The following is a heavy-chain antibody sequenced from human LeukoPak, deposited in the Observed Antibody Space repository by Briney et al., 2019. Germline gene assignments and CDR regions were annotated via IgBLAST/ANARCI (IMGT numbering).Heavy chain of an antibody. J-gene: IGHJ4*02. CDR1: GGTFSSYA. CDR3: ARSTIDGGYYYDSSGYYDRYYFDY. CDR2: IIPIFGTA. V-gene: IGHV1-69*13. Sequence: SVKVSCKASGGTFSSYAISWVRQAPGQGLEWMGGIIPIFGTANYAQKFQGRVTITADESTSTAYMELSSLRSEDTAVYYGARSTIDGGYYYDSSGYYDRYYFDYWGQGTLVTVSS. D-gene: IGHD3-22*01.